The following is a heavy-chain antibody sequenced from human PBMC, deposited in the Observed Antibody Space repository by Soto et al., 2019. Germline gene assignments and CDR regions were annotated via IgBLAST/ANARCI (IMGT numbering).Heavy chain of an antibody. V-gene: IGHV4-59*01. CDR1: GGSISSYY. CDR3: GRNKGVSGTFYYYYGMDV. CDR2: VYYSGST. J-gene: IGHJ6*02. Sequence: QVQLQESGPGLVKPSETLSLTCTVSGGSISSYYWSWIRQPPGKGLAWIGYVYYSGSTNYNPSLMRRVSISVETSKNQFSLKLISVIAADTSVYYCGRNKGVSGTFYYYYGMDVWGHGPMVTVSS. D-gene: IGHD6-13*01.